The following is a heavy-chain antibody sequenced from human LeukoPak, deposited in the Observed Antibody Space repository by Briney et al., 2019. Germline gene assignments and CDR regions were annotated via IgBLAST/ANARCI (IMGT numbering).Heavy chain of an antibody. CDR2: IIPIFGTA. CDR3: ARARPRRGYSYGYLGY. J-gene: IGHJ4*02. CDR1: GGTFSSYA. V-gene: IGHV1-69*01. Sequence: SVKVSCKASGGTFSSYAISWVRQAPGQRLEWMGGIIPIFGTANYAQKFQGRVTITADESTSTAYMELSSLRSEDTAVYYCARARPRRGYSYGYLGYWGQGTLVTVSS. D-gene: IGHD5-18*01.